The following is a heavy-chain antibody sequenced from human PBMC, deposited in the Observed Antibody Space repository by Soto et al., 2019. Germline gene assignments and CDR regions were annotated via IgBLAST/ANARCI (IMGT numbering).Heavy chain of an antibody. J-gene: IGHJ6*03. Sequence: GGSLRLSCAASGFTFSTYAMSWVRQAPGKGLEWVSTITTRGGNTYYADSVRGRFTISRDNSKNTLYLQMNSLRAEDTAVYYCAGRYCTNGVCYTNSYYYIDVWGKGTTVTVS. CDR1: GFTFSTYA. V-gene: IGHV3-23*01. CDR3: AGRYCTNGVCYTNSYYYIDV. CDR2: ITTRGGNT. D-gene: IGHD2-8*01.